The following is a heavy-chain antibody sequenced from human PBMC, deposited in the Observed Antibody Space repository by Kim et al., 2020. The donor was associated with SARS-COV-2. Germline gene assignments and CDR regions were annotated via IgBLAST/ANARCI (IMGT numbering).Heavy chain of an antibody. CDR3: ASCYYDSSGYYSFGY. CDR1: GFTFSRYW. J-gene: IGHJ4*01. CDR2: IKQDGSEK. D-gene: IGHD3-22*01. Sequence: GGSLRLSCAASGFTFSRYWMSWVRQAPGKGLEWVANIKQDGSEKYYVDSVKGRFIISRDNAQNLLYLQMNSLRAEDTAVYYCASCYYDSSGYYSFGYWG. V-gene: IGHV3-7*03.